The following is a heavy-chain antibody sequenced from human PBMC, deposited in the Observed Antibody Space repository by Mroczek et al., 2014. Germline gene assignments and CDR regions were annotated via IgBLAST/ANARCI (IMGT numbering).Heavy chain of an antibody. CDR2: INHSGST. J-gene: IGHJ5*02. CDR3: ARGGPNRPVYCSSTSCYKGWFDP. V-gene: IGHV4-34*01. D-gene: IGHD2-2*02. CDR1: GGSFSGYY. Sequence: QVQLQESGAGLLKPSETLSLTCAVYGGSFSGYYWSWIRQPPGKGLEWIGEINHSGSTNYNPSLKSRVTISVDTSKNQFSLKLSSVTAADTAVYYCARGGPNRPVYCSSTSCYKGWFDPWGQGTLVTVSS.